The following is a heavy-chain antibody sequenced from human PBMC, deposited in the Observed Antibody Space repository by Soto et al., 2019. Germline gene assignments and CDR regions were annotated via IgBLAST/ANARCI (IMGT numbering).Heavy chain of an antibody. Sequence: QVQLVQSGAEVKKPGSSVKVSCKASGGTFSSYAISWVRQAPGQGLEWMGGIIPIFGTANYAQKFQGRVTITADESTSTAYMELSSLRSEDTAVYYCARSHSFADWSGYNYYYYGMDVWGQGTTVTVSS. CDR1: GGTFSSYA. CDR2: IIPIFGTA. V-gene: IGHV1-69*12. CDR3: ARSHSFADWSGYNYYYYGMDV. D-gene: IGHD3-3*01. J-gene: IGHJ6*02.